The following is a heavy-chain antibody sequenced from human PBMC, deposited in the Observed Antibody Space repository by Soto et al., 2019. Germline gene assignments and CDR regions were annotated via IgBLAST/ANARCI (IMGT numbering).Heavy chain of an antibody. J-gene: IGHJ4*02. CDR2: ISYDGSNK. Sequence: QVQLVESGGGVVQPGRSLRLSCAASGFTFSSYGMHWVRQAPGKGLEWVAVISYDGSNKYYADSVKGRFTISRDNSKNTLYLQTHSLRAEDTAVYYCAKARGRGYSYATLVYWGQGTLVTVSS. CDR3: AKARGRGYSYATLVY. CDR1: GFTFSSYG. V-gene: IGHV3-30*18. D-gene: IGHD5-18*01.